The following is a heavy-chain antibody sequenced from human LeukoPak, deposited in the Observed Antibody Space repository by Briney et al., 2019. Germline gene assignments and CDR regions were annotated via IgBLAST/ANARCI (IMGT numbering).Heavy chain of an antibody. D-gene: IGHD4-17*01. CDR2: ISGSGGST. CDR3: AKFPSRTVTTKEYYFDY. J-gene: IGHJ4*02. V-gene: IGHV3-23*01. CDR1: GFTFSDYS. Sequence: GGSLRLACAASGFTFSDYSFNWVRQAPGKGLEWVSAISGSGGSTYYADSVKGRFTISRDNSKNTLYLQMNSLRAEDTAVYYCAKFPSRTVTTKEYYFDYWGQGTLVTVSS.